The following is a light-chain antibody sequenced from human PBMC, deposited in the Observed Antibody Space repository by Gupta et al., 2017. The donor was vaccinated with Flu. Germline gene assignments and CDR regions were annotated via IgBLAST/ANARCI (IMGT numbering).Light chain of an antibody. CDR2: DAS. V-gene: IGKV1-8*01. CDR1: QGISSY. J-gene: IGKJ1*01. CDR3: QHDDSCPRR. Sequence: ALRITQPPSSFSASTGDRVTITCRASQGISSYLAWYQQKPGKAPKLLIYDASKVKSGVPSRFSGSGYGTDFTLTISGLQSEDFANYYCQHDDSCPRRFGQGAKVEIK.